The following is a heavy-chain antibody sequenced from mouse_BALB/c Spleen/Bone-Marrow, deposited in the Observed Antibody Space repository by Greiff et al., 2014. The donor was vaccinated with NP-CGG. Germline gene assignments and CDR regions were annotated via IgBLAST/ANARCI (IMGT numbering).Heavy chain of an antibody. CDR3: ARVKLWSYAMDY. Sequence: EVQLQQSGAELVKPGASVKLSCTASDFNIKDTYMHWVKQRPEQGLEWIGRIDPANGNTKYDPKFQGKATITADTSSNTAYLQLSSLTSEDTAVYYCARVKLWSYAMDYWGQGTSVTVSS. D-gene: IGHD1-1*02. J-gene: IGHJ4*01. CDR2: IDPANGNT. V-gene: IGHV14-3*02. CDR1: DFNIKDTY.